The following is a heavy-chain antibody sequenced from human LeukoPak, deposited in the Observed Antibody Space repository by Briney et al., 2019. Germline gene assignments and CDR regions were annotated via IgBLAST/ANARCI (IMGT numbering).Heavy chain of an antibody. CDR1: GFTFSSYW. Sequence: GGSLRLSCAASGFTFSSYWMTWVRQAPGKGLEWVAHVKPDGSEKSYVDSVKGRFTISRDNAQNSLYLRMNSLRAEDTAVYYCARDRGYYVFDYWGQGTLVTVSS. CDR2: VKPDGSEK. CDR3: ARDRGYYVFDY. J-gene: IGHJ4*02. V-gene: IGHV3-7*01. D-gene: IGHD3-22*01.